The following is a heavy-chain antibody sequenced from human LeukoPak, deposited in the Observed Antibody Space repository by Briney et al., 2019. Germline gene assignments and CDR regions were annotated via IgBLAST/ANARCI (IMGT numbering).Heavy chain of an antibody. D-gene: IGHD3-22*01. CDR2: INPNSGGT. CDR3: ARATDTYYYDSSGYYPPAGDDFDI. J-gene: IGHJ3*02. Sequence: ASVKVSCKASGYTFTGYYMHWVRQAPGQGLEWMGWINPNSGGTNYAQKFQGRVTMTRDTSISTAYMELSRLRSDDTAVYYCARATDTYYYDSSGYYPPAGDDFDIWGQGTMVTVSS. CDR1: GYTFTGYY. V-gene: IGHV1-2*02.